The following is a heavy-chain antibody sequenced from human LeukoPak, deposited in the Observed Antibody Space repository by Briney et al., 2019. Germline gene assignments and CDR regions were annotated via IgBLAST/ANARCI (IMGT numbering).Heavy chain of an antibody. CDR3: ARGCTNGVCSHLFDY. D-gene: IGHD2-8*01. V-gene: IGHV4-34*01. Sequence: SETLSLTCAVYGGSFSGYYWGWIRQPPGKGLEWIGEINHSGSTNYNPSLKSRVTISVDTSKNQFSLKLSSVTAADTAVYYCARGCTNGVCSHLFDYWGQGTLVTVSS. J-gene: IGHJ4*02. CDR2: INHSGST. CDR1: GGSFSGYY.